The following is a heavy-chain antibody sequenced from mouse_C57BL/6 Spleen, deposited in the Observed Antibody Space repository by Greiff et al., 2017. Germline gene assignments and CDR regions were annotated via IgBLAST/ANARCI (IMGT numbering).Heavy chain of an antibody. CDR2: INPSNGGT. D-gene: IGHD1-1*01. J-gene: IGHJ4*01. CDR3: ARLDYYGSSLYAMDY. Sequence: QVQLQQSGTELVKPGASVKLSCKASGYTFTSYWMHWVKQRPGQGLEWIGNINPSNGGTNYNEKFKSKATLTVDKSSSTAYMQLSSLTSEDSAVYYCARLDYYGSSLYAMDYWGQGTSVTVSS. CDR1: GYTFTSYW. V-gene: IGHV1-53*01.